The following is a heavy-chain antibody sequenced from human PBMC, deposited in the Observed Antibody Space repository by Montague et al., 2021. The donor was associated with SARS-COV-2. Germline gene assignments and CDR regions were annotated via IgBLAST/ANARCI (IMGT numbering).Heavy chain of an antibody. CDR3: ARVGRQQLVRLSGMDV. J-gene: IGHJ6*02. CDR1: GCSISSSSYY. Sequence: SETLSLTCTVSGCSISSSSYYWGWIRQPPGKGLEWIGSIYYSGSTYYNPSLKSRVTISVDTSKNQFSLKLSSVTAADTAVYYCARVGRQQLVRLSGMDVWGQGTLVAVSS. D-gene: IGHD6-13*01. V-gene: IGHV4-39*07. CDR2: IYYSGST.